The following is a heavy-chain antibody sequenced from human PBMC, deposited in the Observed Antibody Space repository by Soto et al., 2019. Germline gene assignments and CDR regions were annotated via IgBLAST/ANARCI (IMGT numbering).Heavy chain of an antibody. Sequence: GALRLSCAASGFTFSSYWMSWVRQAPGKGLEWVANIKQDGSEKYYVDSVKGRFTISRDNAKNSLYLQMNSLRAEDTAVYYCASWVYDYVWGSYRYLGYWGQGTLVTVSS. CDR3: ASWVYDYVWGSYRYLGY. D-gene: IGHD3-16*02. V-gene: IGHV3-7*05. CDR1: GFTFSSYW. J-gene: IGHJ4*02. CDR2: IKQDGSEK.